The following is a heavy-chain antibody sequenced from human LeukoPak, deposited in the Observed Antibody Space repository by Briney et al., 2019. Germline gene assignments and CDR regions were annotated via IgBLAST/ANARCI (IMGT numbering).Heavy chain of an antibody. D-gene: IGHD3-16*02. V-gene: IGHV3-23*01. CDR1: GFTFSSFG. CDR3: ARMLSGDF. CDR2: VSGSGSGT. J-gene: IGHJ4*02. Sequence: GGSLRLSCAASGFTFSSFGMSWARQAPGKGLEWVSAVSGSGSGTYYADSVKGRFTISRDNSKNSLYLQMNSLRDEDTAIYYCARMLSGDFWGQGTLVTVSS.